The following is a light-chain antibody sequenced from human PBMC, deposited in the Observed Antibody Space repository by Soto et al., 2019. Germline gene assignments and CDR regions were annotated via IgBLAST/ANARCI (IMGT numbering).Light chain of an antibody. J-gene: IGKJ5*01. CDR2: GAS. CDR1: QSVSSN. V-gene: IGKV3-15*01. CDR3: KQHSNWAIT. Sequence: EIVMPQSPATLSVSPGARATLSCRASQSVSSNLAWYQQNPGHAPRLLIYGASTRATGIPARFSGSGSGTEFTLTISSLEPEEFAVYYCKQHSNWAITVGQGTRLEI.